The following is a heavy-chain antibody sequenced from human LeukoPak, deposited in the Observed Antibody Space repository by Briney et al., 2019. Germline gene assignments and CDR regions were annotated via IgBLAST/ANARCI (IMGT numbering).Heavy chain of an antibody. CDR1: GGSFSGYY. CDR3: ARGGGVTYYDSTGYLWYFDY. J-gene: IGHJ4*02. CDR2: INHSGST. Sequence: SETLSLTCAVYGGSFSGYYWNWIHQPPGKGLEWIGEINHSGSTNYNPSLKNRVTISVDTSKNQFSLKLSSVTAADTAVYYCARGGGVTYYDSTGYLWYFDYWGQGTLVTVSS. D-gene: IGHD3-22*01. V-gene: IGHV4-34*01.